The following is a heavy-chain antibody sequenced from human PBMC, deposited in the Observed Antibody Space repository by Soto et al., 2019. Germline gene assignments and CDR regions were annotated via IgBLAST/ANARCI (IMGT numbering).Heavy chain of an antibody. V-gene: IGHV3-33*01. Sequence: GGSLRLSCAASGFTFSNYGMHWVRQAPGKGLEWVAIIWYDGSNKYYADSVKGRFTISRDNSKDTVYLQMNSLRAEDTAMYYCAAGEPLNYRGQGTLVTVSS. CDR1: GFTFSNYG. D-gene: IGHD3-10*01. CDR3: AAGEPLNY. J-gene: IGHJ4*02. CDR2: IWYDGSNK.